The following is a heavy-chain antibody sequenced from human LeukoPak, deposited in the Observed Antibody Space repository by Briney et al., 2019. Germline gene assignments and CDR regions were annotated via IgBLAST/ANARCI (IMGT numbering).Heavy chain of an antibody. CDR1: GYSISSGYY. D-gene: IGHD5-12*01. V-gene: IGHV4-38-2*01. CDR2: IYHSGST. J-gene: IGHJ4*02. CDR3: AAGGWLHPFDY. Sequence: SETLSLTCAVSGYSISSGYYWGWIRQPPGKGLGWIGSIYHSGSTYYNPSLKSRVTISVDTSKNQFPLKLSSVTAADTAVYYCAAGGWLHPFDYWGQGTLVTVSS.